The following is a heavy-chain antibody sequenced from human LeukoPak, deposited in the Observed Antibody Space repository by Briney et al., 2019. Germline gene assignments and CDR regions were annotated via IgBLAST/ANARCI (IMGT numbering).Heavy chain of an antibody. CDR3: ARGMYSSGWYDY. Sequence: PGRSLRLSCAASGFTFSSYAMHWVRQAPGKGLEWVAVISYDGSNKYYADSVKGRFTISRDNSKNTLYLQMNSLRAEDTAVYYCARGMYSSGWYDYWGQGTLVTVSS. V-gene: IGHV3-30-3*01. J-gene: IGHJ4*02. D-gene: IGHD6-19*01. CDR1: GFTFSSYA. CDR2: ISYDGSNK.